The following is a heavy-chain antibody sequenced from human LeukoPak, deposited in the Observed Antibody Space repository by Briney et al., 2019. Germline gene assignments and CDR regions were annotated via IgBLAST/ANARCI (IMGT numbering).Heavy chain of an antibody. CDR3: AREHYDILTGLYIDAFDI. CDR2: IYYSGST. J-gene: IGHJ3*02. CDR1: GGSISGYY. Sequence: SETLSLTCTVSGGSISGYYWSWIRQPPGKGLEWIGYIYYSGSTNYNPSLKSRVTISVDTSENQFSLKLSSVTAADTAVYYCAREHYDILTGLYIDAFDIWGPGTRVTVSS. V-gene: IGHV4-59*01. D-gene: IGHD3-9*01.